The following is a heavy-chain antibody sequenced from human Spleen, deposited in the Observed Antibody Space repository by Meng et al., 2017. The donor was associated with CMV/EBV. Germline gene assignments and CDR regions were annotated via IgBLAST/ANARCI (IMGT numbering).Heavy chain of an antibody. D-gene: IGHD6-19*01. Sequence: SETLSLTCTVSGGSITSSSYYWAWIRQPPGKGLEWIGSMCCSGSTDYNPSLKSRVTISVDTSKNHFSLKLSSVTAADTAVYYCATPRAGFASGWSFDYWGQGALVTVSS. CDR1: GGSITSSSYY. J-gene: IGHJ4*02. CDR3: ATPRAGFASGWSFDY. CDR2: MCCSGST. V-gene: IGHV4-39*07.